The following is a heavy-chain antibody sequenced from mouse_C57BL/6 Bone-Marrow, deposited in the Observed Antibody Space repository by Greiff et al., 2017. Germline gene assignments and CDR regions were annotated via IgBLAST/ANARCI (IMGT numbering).Heavy chain of an antibody. CDR2: ISSGGSYT. CDR1: GFTFSSYG. Sequence: DVMLVESGGDLVKPGGSLKLSCAASGFTFSSYGMSWVRQTPDKRLEWVATISSGGSYTYYPDSVKGRFTISRDNAKNTLYLQMSSLKSEDTAMYYCARHGPLITTVVATGNFDYWGQGTTLTVSS. CDR3: ARHGPLITTVVATGNFDY. D-gene: IGHD1-1*01. J-gene: IGHJ2*01. V-gene: IGHV5-6*02.